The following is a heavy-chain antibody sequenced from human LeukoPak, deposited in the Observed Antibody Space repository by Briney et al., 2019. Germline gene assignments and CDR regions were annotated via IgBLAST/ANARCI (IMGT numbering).Heavy chain of an antibody. V-gene: IGHV4-34*01. CDR3: AGSIAARLDY. Sequence: SETLSLTCAVYGGSFSDYYWSWIRQPPGKGLEWIGEINHSGSTNYNPSLKSRVTISVDTSKNQFSLKLSSVTAADTAVYYCAGSIAARLDYWGQGTLVTVSS. CDR2: INHSGST. D-gene: IGHD6-6*01. J-gene: IGHJ4*02. CDR1: GGSFSDYY.